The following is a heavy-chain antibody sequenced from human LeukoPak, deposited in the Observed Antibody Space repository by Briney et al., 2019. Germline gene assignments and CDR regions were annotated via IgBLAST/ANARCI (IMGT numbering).Heavy chain of an antibody. V-gene: IGHV1-2*02. CDR2: INPNSGGT. D-gene: IGHD3-3*01. J-gene: IGHJ4*02. CDR1: GYTFTGYY. Sequence: ASVKVSCKASGYTFTGYYMHWVRQAPGQGLEWMGWINPNSGGTNYAQKFQGRVTMTRDTSISTAYMELSRLRSDDTAVYYCARALEKRKALKRFLEWLLPLTLFDYWGQGTLVTVSS. CDR3: ARALEKRKALKRFLEWLLPLTLFDY.